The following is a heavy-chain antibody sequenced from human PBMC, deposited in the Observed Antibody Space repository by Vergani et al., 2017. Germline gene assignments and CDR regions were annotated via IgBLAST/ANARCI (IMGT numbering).Heavy chain of an antibody. Sequence: QVQLRESGPGLVKPSETLSLSCTMSGYSVNSGYYWAWIRQTAAKVLEWIGSAYQSGATYYNPSLESRVTILLDTSRKQFSLRLNSVTAADTAVYYCAGGNDHGTYNPPLDPWGPGTRVTVSS. D-gene: IGHD4/OR15-4a*01. V-gene: IGHV4-38-2*02. CDR3: AGGNDHGTYNPPLDP. CDR2: AYQSGAT. J-gene: IGHJ5*02. CDR1: GYSVNSGYY.